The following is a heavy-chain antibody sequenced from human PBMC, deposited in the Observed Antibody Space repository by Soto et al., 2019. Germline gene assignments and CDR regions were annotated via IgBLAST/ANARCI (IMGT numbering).Heavy chain of an antibody. D-gene: IGHD5-18*01. CDR3: ARAFVDTAMVTPYYFDY. Sequence: ASVKVSCKASGYTFTSYGISWVRQAPGQGLEWMGWISAYNGNTNYAQKLQGRVTMITDTSTSTAYMELRGLRSDDTAVYYCARAFVDTAMVTPYYFDYWGQGTLVTVSS. CDR1: GYTFTSYG. CDR2: ISAYNGNT. V-gene: IGHV1-18*01. J-gene: IGHJ4*02.